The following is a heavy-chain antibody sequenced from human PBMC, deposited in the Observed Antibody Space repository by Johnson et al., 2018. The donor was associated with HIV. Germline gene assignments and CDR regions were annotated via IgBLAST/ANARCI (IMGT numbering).Heavy chain of an antibody. CDR2: IWYDGSNK. Sequence: QVQLVESGGGVVQPGRSLRLSCAASGFTFNSYGMHWVRQAPGKGLEWVAVIWYDGSNKYYADSVKGRFTISRDNSKNTLYLQMNSLRAEDTAVYYCPRETNSAMAGDAFDIWGQGTMVTVSS. CDR3: PRETNSAMAGDAFDI. CDR1: GFTFNSYG. D-gene: IGHD5-18*01. V-gene: IGHV3-33*01. J-gene: IGHJ3*02.